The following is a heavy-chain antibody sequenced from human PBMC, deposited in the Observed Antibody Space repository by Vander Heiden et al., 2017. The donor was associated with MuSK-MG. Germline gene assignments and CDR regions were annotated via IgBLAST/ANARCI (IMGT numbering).Heavy chain of an antibody. CDR3: ASRGEDSSGYLYYFDY. V-gene: IGHV1-69*01. CDR2: IIPIFGTA. J-gene: IGHJ4*02. Sequence: QVQLVQSGAAVKKPGSSVKVSCKASGRTFSSDAISWVRQAPGQGLEWMGGIIPIFGTANYAQKFQGRVTITADESTSTAYMELSSLRSEDTAVYYCASRGEDSSGYLYYFDYWGQGTLVTVSS. CDR1: GRTFSSDA. D-gene: IGHD3-22*01.